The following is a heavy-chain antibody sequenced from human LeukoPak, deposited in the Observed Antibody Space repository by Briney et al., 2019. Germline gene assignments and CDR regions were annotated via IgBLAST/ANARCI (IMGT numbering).Heavy chain of an antibody. CDR3: AVIAAAVNFDY. D-gene: IGHD6-13*01. V-gene: IGHV3-21*04. J-gene: IGHJ4*02. CDR1: GFTFSSYS. CDR2: ISSSSSYI. Sequence: PGGSLRLSCAASGFTFSSYSMNWVRQAPGKGLEWVSSISSSSSYIYYADSVKGRFTISRDNSKNTLYLQMNSLRAEDTAVYYCAVIAAAVNFDYWGQGTLVTVSS.